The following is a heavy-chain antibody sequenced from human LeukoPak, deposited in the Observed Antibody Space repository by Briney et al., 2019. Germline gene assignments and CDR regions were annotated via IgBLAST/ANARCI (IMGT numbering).Heavy chain of an antibody. CDR2: MNYSGST. D-gene: IGHD1-1*01. CDR3: AILDDARGAFDY. CDR1: GGSVSSYF. V-gene: IGHV4-59*02. Sequence: SETLSLTCTVSGGSVSSYFCSWIRQPPGKGLEWIGYMNYSGSTNYNPSLKSRVTMSVDTSKNQFSLQLSSVTAADTAVYYCAILDDARGAFDYWGQGTLVTVSS. J-gene: IGHJ4*02.